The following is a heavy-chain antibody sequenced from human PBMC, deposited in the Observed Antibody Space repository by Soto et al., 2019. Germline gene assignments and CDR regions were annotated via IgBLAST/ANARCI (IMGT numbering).Heavy chain of an antibody. J-gene: IGHJ2*01. CDR2: ITYDGSNK. Sequence: GGSLRLSCAASGFTFSSYSMNWVRQAPGKGLEWVAVITYDGSNKYYADSVKGRFTISRDNSKNTLYLQMNSLRAEDTAVYYCARGTRYSYGFPAYWYFDLWGRGTLVTVSS. D-gene: IGHD5-18*01. CDR1: GFTFSSYS. CDR3: ARGTRYSYGFPAYWYFDL. V-gene: IGHV3-30*03.